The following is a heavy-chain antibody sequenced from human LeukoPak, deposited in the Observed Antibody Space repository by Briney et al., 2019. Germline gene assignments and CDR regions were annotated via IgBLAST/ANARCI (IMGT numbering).Heavy chain of an antibody. CDR2: ISANNGNT. CDR3: ARGPLTTVDYYYGMDV. V-gene: IGHV1-18*01. CDR1: GYTFTSYG. J-gene: IGHJ6*02. D-gene: IGHD4-17*01. Sequence: ASVKVSCKASGYTFTSYGISWVRQAPGQGLEWMGWISANNGNTNYAQKLQGRVTMTTDTSTSTAYMELRSLRSDDTAVYYCARGPLTTVDYYYGMDVWGQGTTVTVSS.